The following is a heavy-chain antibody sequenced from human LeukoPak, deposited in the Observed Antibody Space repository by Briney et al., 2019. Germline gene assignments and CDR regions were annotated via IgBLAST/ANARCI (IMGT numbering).Heavy chain of an antibody. D-gene: IGHD6-19*01. V-gene: IGHV5-51*01. J-gene: IGHJ6*03. CDR1: GYSFTSYW. Sequence: GESLKISCKGSGYSFTSYWIGWVRQMPGKGLERMGIIYPGDSGTRYSPSFQGQVTIPADKSISTAYLQWSSLKASDTAMYYCARRRAVAGSRGYYYYYMDVWGKGTTVTVSS. CDR3: ARRRAVAGSRGYYYYYMDV. CDR2: IYPGDSGT.